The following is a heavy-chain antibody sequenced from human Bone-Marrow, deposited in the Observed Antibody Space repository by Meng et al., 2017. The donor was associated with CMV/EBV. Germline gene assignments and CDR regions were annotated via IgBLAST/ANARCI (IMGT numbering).Heavy chain of an antibody. CDR1: GFSLSTSGVG. D-gene: IGHD4-17*01. V-gene: IGHV2-5*01. CDR2: ISWNDDK. J-gene: IGHJ4*02. CDR3: ARHDYGVGAVDY. Sequence: SGPTLVKPTQTLTLTCTFSGFSLSTSGVGVGWIRQPPGKALEWLTLISWNDDKRYSPSLKSRLTIAKDTSNNQVVLTMTNMDPVDTATYYCARHDYGVGAVDYWGQGTLVTVSS.